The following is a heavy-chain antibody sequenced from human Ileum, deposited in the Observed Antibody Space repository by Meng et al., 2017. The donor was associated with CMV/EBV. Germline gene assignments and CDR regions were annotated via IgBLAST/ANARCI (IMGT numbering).Heavy chain of an antibody. Sequence: ASGFTFSCYAMHWVRQAPGKGLEGVAVISYDGSNKYYADSVKGRFTISRDNSKNTLYLQMNSLRAEDTAVYYCARGRSSSFPGYFDYWGQGTLVTVSS. CDR2: ISYDGSNK. CDR1: GFTFSCYA. D-gene: IGHD6-6*01. V-gene: IGHV3-30*04. J-gene: IGHJ4*02. CDR3: ARGRSSSFPGYFDY.